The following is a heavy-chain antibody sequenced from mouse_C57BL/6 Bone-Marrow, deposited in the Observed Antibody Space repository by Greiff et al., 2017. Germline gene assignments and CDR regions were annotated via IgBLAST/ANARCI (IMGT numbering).Heavy chain of an antibody. D-gene: IGHD2-4*01. CDR1: GYTFTSYG. CDR3: ARVYYDYDGCAY. J-gene: IGHJ3*01. CDR2: IYPRSGNT. V-gene: IGHV1-81*01. Sequence: VQLQQSGAELARPGASVKLSCKASGYTFTSYGISWVKQRTGQGLEWIGEIYPRSGNTYYNEKFKGKATLTADKSSSTAYMELRSLTSEDSAVYFCARVYYDYDGCAYWGQGTLVTVSA.